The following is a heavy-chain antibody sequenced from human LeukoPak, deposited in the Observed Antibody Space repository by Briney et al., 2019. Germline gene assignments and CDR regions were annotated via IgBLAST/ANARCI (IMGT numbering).Heavy chain of an antibody. CDR2: IYYSGST. D-gene: IGHD3-22*01. CDR1: GGSISSYY. J-gene: IGHJ4*02. V-gene: IGHV4-59*01. CDR3: ARAPSSGYYSWYFDY. Sequence: SETLSLTCTVSGGSISSYYWSWLRQPPGKGLEWIGYIYYSGSTNYNPSLKSRVSISVDTSKNQFSLKLSSVTAADTAVYYCARAPSSGYYSWYFDYWGQGTLVTVSS.